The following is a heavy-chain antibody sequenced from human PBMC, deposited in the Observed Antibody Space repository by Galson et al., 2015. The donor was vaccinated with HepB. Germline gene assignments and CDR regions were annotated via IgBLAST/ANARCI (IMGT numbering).Heavy chain of an antibody. CDR1: GYSFTSYW. CDR3: ARGGYSYGSHSGGPLFDY. D-gene: IGHD5-18*01. J-gene: IGHJ4*02. CDR2: IYPGDSDT. Sequence: QSGAEVKKPGESLKISCKGSGYSFTSYWIGWVRQMPGKGLEWMGIIYPGDSDTRYSPSFQGQVTISADKSISTAYLQWSSLKASDTAMYYCARGGYSYGSHSGGPLFDYWGQGTLVTVSS. V-gene: IGHV5-51*01.